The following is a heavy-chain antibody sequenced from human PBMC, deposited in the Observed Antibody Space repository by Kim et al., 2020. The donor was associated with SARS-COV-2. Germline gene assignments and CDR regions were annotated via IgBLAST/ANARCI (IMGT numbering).Heavy chain of an antibody. J-gene: IGHJ4*02. CDR3: AKGPIVGASYFDY. D-gene: IGHD1-26*01. V-gene: IGHV3-30*18. Sequence: GGSLRLSCAASGFTFSSYGMHWVRQAPGKGLEWVAVISYDGSNKYYADSVKGRFTISRDNSKNTLYLQMNSLRAEDTAVYYCAKGPIVGASYFDYWGQGTLVTVSS. CDR2: ISYDGSNK. CDR1: GFTFSSYG.